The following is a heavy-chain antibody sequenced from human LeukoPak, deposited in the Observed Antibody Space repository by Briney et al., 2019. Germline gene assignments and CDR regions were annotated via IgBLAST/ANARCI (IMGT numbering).Heavy chain of an antibody. CDR2: IYYSGTSGST. J-gene: IGHJ4*02. D-gene: IGHD7-27*01. Sequence: SETLSLTCSVSGGPISGYHWSWIRQPPGKGLEWIGYIYYSGTSGSTNYNPSLKSRVTISVDTSKNQFSLDLSSVTAADTAVYYCARHHHHWNWGEWGQGTLVTVSS. CDR3: ARHHHHWNWGE. V-gene: IGHV4-59*01. CDR1: GGPISGYH.